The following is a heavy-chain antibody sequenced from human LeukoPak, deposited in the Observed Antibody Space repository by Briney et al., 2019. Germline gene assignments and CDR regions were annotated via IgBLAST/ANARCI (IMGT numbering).Heavy chain of an antibody. CDR1: GGSISSSNW. CDR3: ARSTGYSSGWYPRPPSYCFDY. V-gene: IGHV4-4*02. D-gene: IGHD6-19*01. J-gene: IGHJ4*02. CDR2: IYHSGST. Sequence: SETLSLTCAVSGGSISSSNWWSWVRQPPGKGLEWIGEIYHSGSTNYNPSLKSRVTISVDKSKNQFSLKLSSVTAADTAVYYCARSTGYSSGWYPRPPSYCFDYWGQGTLVTVSS.